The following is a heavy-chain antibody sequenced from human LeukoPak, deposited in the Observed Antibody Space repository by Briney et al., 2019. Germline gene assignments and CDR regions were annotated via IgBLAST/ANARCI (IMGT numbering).Heavy chain of an antibody. CDR2: IHPGNSET. CDR1: GYSFSSYW. CDR3: ARRLSTIAAAAANDY. D-gene: IGHD6-13*01. Sequence: GESLKISCKGSGYSFSSYWIAWVRQMPGRGLEWVGIIHPGNSETTYNPSFQGQVTMSADKSITTAHLQWSSLEAPDTAMYYCARRLSTIAAAAANDYWGQGTLVTVSS. J-gene: IGHJ4*02. V-gene: IGHV5-51*01.